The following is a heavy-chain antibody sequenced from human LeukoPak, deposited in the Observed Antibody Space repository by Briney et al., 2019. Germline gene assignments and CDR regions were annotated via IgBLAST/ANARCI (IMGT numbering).Heavy chain of an antibody. V-gene: IGHV3-30-3*01. CDR2: ISYDGSNK. CDR3: ARDRMELRYFDWLLRDNWFDP. Sequence: GGSLRLSCAASGFTFSSYAMRWVRQAPGKGLEWVAVISYDGSNKYYADSVKGRFTISRDNSKNTLYLQMNSLRAEDTAVYYCARDRMELRYFDWLLRDNWFDPWGQGTLVTVSS. CDR1: GFTFSSYA. D-gene: IGHD3-9*01. J-gene: IGHJ5*02.